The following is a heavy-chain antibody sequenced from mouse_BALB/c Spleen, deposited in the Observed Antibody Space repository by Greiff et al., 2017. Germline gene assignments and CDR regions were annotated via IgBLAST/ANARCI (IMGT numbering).Heavy chain of an antibody. CDR3: ASTMVTDN. CDR2: IYPGDGDT. Sequence: QVQLKESGAELVRPGSSVKISCKASGYAFSSYWMNWVKQRPGQGLEWIGQIYPGDGDTNYNGKFKGKATLTADKSSSTAYMQLSSLTSEDSAVYFCASTMVTDNWGQGTLVTVSA. J-gene: IGHJ3*01. CDR1: GYAFSSYW. V-gene: IGHV1-80*01. D-gene: IGHD2-2*01.